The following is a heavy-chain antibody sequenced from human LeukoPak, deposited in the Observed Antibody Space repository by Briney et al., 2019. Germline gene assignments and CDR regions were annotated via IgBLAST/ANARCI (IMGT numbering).Heavy chain of an antibody. CDR1: GFTVGSKD. CDR3: AKGDWSSSDFDY. J-gene: IGHJ4*02. D-gene: IGHD6-6*01. CDR2: ISGSGGST. V-gene: IGHV3-23*01. Sequence: GGSLRLSCAVSGFTVGSKDMSWVRQAPGKGLEWVSAISGSGGSTYYADSVKGRFTISRDNSKNTLYLQMNSLRAEDTAVYYCAKGDWSSSDFDYWGQGTLVTVSS.